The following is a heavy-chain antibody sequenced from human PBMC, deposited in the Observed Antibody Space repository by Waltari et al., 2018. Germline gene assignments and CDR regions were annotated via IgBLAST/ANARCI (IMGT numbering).Heavy chain of an antibody. V-gene: IGHV3-53*01. J-gene: IGHJ4*02. Sequence: EVQLVESGGGFIQSGGSLRLSCAASGFTVSSNYMRWVRQAPGKGLGWVSVIFSDGRTYYADSVKGRFTISRDNSKNTLYLQINSLRAEDTAVYYCARDSRGGLFFDYWGQGTLVTVSS. CDR3: ARDSRGGLFFDY. CDR1: GFTVSSNY. CDR2: IFSDGRT.